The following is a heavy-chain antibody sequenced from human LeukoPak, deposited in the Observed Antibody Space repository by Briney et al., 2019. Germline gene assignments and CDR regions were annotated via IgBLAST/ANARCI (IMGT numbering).Heavy chain of an antibody. J-gene: IGHJ4*02. V-gene: IGHV4-31*03. CDR3: ARDSQWGVDY. CDR1: GASISSGGYR. D-gene: IGHD1-26*01. CDR2: MYYSASP. Sequence: PSETLSLTCTVSGASISSGGYRWSWIRQHPGKGLEWIGCMYYSASPYYNPSLQSRVTVSLDTSENQYSLKLSSVTSADTAVYYCARDSQWGVDYLGQGILVTVSS.